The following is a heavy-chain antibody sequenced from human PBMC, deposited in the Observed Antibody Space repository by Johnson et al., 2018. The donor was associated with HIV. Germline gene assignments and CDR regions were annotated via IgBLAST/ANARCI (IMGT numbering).Heavy chain of an antibody. Sequence: VQLVESGGVVVQPGGSLRLSCAASGFTFDDYTMHWVRQAPGKGLEWVSLLSWDGGSTYYADSVKGRFTISRDNSKNSLYLQMNSLRTEDTALYYCAKGLRRITMIVGAWGQGTMVTVSS. J-gene: IGHJ3*01. CDR1: GFTFDDYT. CDR2: LSWDGGST. CDR3: AKGLRRITMIVGA. D-gene: IGHD3-22*01. V-gene: IGHV3-43*01.